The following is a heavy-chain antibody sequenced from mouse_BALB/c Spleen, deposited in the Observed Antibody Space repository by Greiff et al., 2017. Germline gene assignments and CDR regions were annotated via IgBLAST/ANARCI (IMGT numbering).Heavy chain of an antibody. V-gene: IGHV1-82*01. CDR1: GYAFSSSW. J-gene: IGHJ2*01. Sequence: QVQLQQSGPELVKPGASVKISCKASGYAFSSSWMNWVKQRPGQGLEWIGRIYPGDGDTNYNGKFKGKATLTADKSSSTAYMQLSSLTSVDSAVYFCAIYSRYFDYWGQGTTLTVSS. CDR3: AIYSRYFDY. CDR2: IYPGDGDT. D-gene: IGHD2-1*01.